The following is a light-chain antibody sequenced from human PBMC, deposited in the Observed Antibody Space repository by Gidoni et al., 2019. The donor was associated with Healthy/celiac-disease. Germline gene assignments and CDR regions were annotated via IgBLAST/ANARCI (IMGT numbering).Light chain of an antibody. CDR1: SSDVGGHNY. CDR2: DVS. J-gene: IGLJ3*02. V-gene: IGLV2-11*01. CDR3: CSYAGSYTLGV. Sequence: QSALTQPRSVSGSPGQSVTISCTGTSSDVGGHNYVSWYQQHPGKAPQLMIYDVSKRPSRVPDRFSGSKSGNTASLTISGLQAEDEADYYCCSYAGSYTLGVFGGGTKLTVL.